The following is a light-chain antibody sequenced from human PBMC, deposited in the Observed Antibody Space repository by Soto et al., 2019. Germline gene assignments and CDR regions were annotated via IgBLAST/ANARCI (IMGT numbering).Light chain of an antibody. CDR3: QQYNNWPPKFT. V-gene: IGKV3-15*01. Sequence: EIVMTQSPATLAVSPGERATLSCRASQSVSSNLAWYQQKPGQAPRLLIYGASTRSTGIPARFSGSGSGTEFTLTISSLQSDYLATYYCQQYNNWPPKFTFGPGTKVDVK. CDR1: QSVSSN. CDR2: GAS. J-gene: IGKJ3*01.